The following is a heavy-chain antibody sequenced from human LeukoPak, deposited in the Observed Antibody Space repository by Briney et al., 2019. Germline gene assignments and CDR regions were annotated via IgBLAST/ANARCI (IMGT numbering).Heavy chain of an antibody. J-gene: IGHJ4*02. D-gene: IGHD4-17*01. CDR3: ARRRYYGDYVGGFDY. CDR1: GCSISSYY. V-gene: IGHV4-59*08. Sequence: AETLSLTCTASGCSISSYYLSWIRQPPGKGLEWIGHIYYSGSTNYNPSLKSRVTISVDTSKNQFSLKLSSVTAADTAVYYCARRRYYGDYVGGFDYWGQGTLVTVSS. CDR2: IYYSGST.